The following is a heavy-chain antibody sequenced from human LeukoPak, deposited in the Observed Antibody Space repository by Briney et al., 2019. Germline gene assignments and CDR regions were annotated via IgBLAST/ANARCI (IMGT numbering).Heavy chain of an antibody. CDR3: ARDSAMIVVVMHDAFDI. D-gene: IGHD3-22*01. J-gene: IGHJ3*02. CDR2: INTNTGNP. V-gene: IGHV7-4-1*02. Sequence: ASVKVSCKASGYTFTSYAMNWVRQAPGQGLEWMGWINTNTGNPTYAQGFTGRFVFSLDTSVSTAYLQISSLKAEDTAVYYCARDSAMIVVVMHDAFDIWGQGTMVTVSS. CDR1: GYTFTSYA.